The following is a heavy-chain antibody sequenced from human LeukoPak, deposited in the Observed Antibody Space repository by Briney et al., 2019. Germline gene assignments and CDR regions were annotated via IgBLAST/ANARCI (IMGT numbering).Heavy chain of an antibody. J-gene: IGHJ5*02. CDR3: ARDSRIAVAATTGGWFDH. CDR2: IWHDGSNK. V-gene: IGHV3-33*01. CDR1: GFTFSSYG. Sequence: GGSLRLSCAASGFTFSSYGMHWVRQAPGKGLEWVAVIWHDGSNKYYADSVKGRFTISRDNSKNTLYLQMNSLRAEDTAVYYCARDSRIAVAATTGGWFDHWGQGTLVTVSS. D-gene: IGHD6-19*01.